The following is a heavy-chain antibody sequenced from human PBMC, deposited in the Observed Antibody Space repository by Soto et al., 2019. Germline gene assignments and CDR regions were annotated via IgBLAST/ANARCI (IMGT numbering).Heavy chain of an antibody. CDR3: AKDPREFEYYYYAMDV. D-gene: IGHD3-10*01. CDR2: ISYDGRNK. V-gene: IGHV3-30*18. J-gene: IGHJ6*02. CDR1: GFTFSRYG. Sequence: LRLSCAASGFTFSRYGMHWVRQAPGKGLEWVAVISYDGRNKQYADSVKGRLTISRDNSNDTLYLQMNSLRVEDTAVYYCAKDPREFEYYYYAMDVWGQGTTVTVSS.